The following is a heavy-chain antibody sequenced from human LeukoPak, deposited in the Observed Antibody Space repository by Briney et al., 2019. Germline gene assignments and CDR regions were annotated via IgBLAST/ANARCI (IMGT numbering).Heavy chain of an antibody. V-gene: IGHV3-23*01. CDR3: AKVNDYGDPAWAFDI. CDR1: GFIFSSHG. J-gene: IGHJ3*02. CDR2: ISPSGDIT. D-gene: IGHD4-17*01. Sequence: GGSLRLSCAASGFIFSSHGMNWVRQAPGKGLEWVSGISPSGDITYYADSVKGRFTISRDNSKNTLYLQMNSLRAEDTAVYYCAKVNDYGDPAWAFDIWGQGTMVTVSS.